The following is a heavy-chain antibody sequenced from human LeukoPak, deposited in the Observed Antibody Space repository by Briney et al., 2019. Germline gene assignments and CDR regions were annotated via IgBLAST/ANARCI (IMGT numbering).Heavy chain of an antibody. CDR1: GYSFFNYW. J-gene: IGHJ3*02. Sequence: GESLRISCQGFGYSFFNYWIGWVRQMPGKGLEWMGIIYPGDSNTRYSPSFQGQVTISADKSINTAYLQWSSLKASDTAMYYCARHDGSGTTDAFDIWGQGTMVTVSS. CDR2: IYPGDSNT. D-gene: IGHD3-10*01. CDR3: ARHDGSGTTDAFDI. V-gene: IGHV5-51*01.